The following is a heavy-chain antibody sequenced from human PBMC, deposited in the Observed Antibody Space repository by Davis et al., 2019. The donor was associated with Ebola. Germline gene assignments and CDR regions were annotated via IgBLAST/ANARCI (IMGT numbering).Heavy chain of an antibody. D-gene: IGHD3-10*01. CDR2: INGNGGTT. CDR3: VKGVFDY. Sequence: GESLMIYCDASGFNYEDYGMYCVREAPGKSVEWVSLINGNGGTTYYGDSVKERFTTSRDNSGDSLYLQMNNLRVDDSSLYYCVKGVFDYWAREPLSPSPQ. J-gene: IGHJ4*02. V-gene: IGHV3-43*02. CDR1: GFNYEDYG.